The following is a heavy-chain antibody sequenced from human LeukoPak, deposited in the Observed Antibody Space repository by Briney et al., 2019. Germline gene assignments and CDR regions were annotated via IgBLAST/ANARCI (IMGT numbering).Heavy chain of an antibody. D-gene: IGHD2-2*01. V-gene: IGHV5-51*01. CDR1: AYSFSNFW. CDR3: ARLLSKYVFDS. J-gene: IGHJ4*02. CDR2: IYPGDSDT. Sequence: GESLKISCQGSAYSFSNFWIGWVRPMPGKGPEWMGLIYPGDSDTRYSPTFQGHVTISVDKSKRTAYLQWSSLKASDTAVYYCARLLSKYVFDSWGQGTLVTVSS.